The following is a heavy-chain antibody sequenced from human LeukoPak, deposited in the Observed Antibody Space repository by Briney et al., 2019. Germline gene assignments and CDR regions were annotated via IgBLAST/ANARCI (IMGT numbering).Heavy chain of an antibody. V-gene: IGHV3-23*01. J-gene: IGHJ4*02. CDR1: GFTFSSYG. CDR3: ARVEGYDILTGFDY. D-gene: IGHD3-9*01. Sequence: QAGGSLRLSCAASGFTFSSYGMSWVRQAPGKGLEWVSAISGSGGSTYYADSVKGRFTISRDNSKNTLYLQMNSLRAEDTAVYYCARVEGYDILTGFDYWGQGTLVTVSS. CDR2: ISGSGGST.